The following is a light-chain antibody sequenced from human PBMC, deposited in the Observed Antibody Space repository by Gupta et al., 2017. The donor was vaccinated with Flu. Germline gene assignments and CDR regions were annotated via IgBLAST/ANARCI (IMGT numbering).Light chain of an antibody. V-gene: IGLV1-44*01. Sequence: ISCSGSSSNIGSNPVNWYQQVPGTAPKLLIYGNSQRPSGVPDRFSGSKSGTSASLAISGLQSEDEADYYCAAWDDSLNGHYVFGTGTKVTVL. CDR1: SSNIGSNP. CDR2: GNS. J-gene: IGLJ1*01. CDR3: AAWDDSLNGHYV.